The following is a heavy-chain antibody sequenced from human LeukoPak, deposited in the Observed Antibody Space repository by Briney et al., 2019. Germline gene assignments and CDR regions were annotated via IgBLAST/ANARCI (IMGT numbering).Heavy chain of an antibody. Sequence: GGSLRLSCTVSGFTFSNAWMCWVRQAPGKGLEWVSSISSSSSYIYYADSVKGRFTISRDNAKNSLYLQMNSLRAEDTAVYYCARVAARFGVSRDFDYWGQGTLVTVSS. CDR1: GFTFSNAW. J-gene: IGHJ4*02. V-gene: IGHV3-21*01. CDR2: ISSSSSYI. CDR3: ARVAARFGVSRDFDY. D-gene: IGHD3-10*01.